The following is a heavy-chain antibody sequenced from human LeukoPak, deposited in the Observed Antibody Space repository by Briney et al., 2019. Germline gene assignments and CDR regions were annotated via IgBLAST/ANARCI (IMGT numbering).Heavy chain of an antibody. CDR2: ISSSSGYI. Sequence: GGSLRLSCAASGFSFSSYSMSWVRQAPGDGLEWVSSISSSSGYIYYADSVKGRFTISRDNAKNSLYLHLNSLRAEDTAVYYCARERNNWNYAFDYWGQGTLVTVSS. J-gene: IGHJ4*02. CDR3: ARERNNWNYAFDY. D-gene: IGHD1-7*01. V-gene: IGHV3-21*01. CDR1: GFSFSSYS.